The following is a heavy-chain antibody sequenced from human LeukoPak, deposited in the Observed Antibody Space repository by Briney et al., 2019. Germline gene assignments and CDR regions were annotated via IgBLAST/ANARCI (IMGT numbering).Heavy chain of an antibody. V-gene: IGHV3-30*18. CDR1: GFTFSSYG. CDR2: ISYDGSNK. D-gene: IGHD3-10*01. J-gene: IGHJ6*02. CDR3: AKAPTMVRGIYGMDV. Sequence: GGSLRLSCAASGFTFSSYGMHWVRQAPGEGLEWVAVISYDGSNKYYADSVKGRFTISRDNSKNTLYLQMNSLRAEDTAVYYCAKAPTMVRGIYGMDVWGQGTTVTVSS.